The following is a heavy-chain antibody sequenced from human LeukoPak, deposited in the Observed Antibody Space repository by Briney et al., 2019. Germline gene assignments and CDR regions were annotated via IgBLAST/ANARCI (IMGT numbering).Heavy chain of an antibody. V-gene: IGHV1-69*06. CDR2: IIPIFGTA. CDR1: GGTFSSYA. CDR3: ASSGNYYGSGSYRPDY. Sequence: GSSVKVSCKASGGTFSSYAISWVRQAPGQGLEWMGGIIPIFGTANYAQKFRGRVTITADKSTSTAYMELSSLRSEDTAVYYCASSGNYYGSGSYRPDYWGQGTLVTVSS. D-gene: IGHD3-10*01. J-gene: IGHJ4*02.